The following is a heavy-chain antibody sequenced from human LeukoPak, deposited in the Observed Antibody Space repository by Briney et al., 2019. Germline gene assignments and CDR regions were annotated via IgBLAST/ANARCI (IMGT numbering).Heavy chain of an antibody. V-gene: IGHV4-34*01. J-gene: IGHJ6*02. D-gene: IGHD3-10*01. CDR1: VGSFSGYY. CDR3: ARGQYYYGSGSYYRQSYYYYGMDV. Sequence: PSETLSLTCAVYVGSFSGYYWRWIRRPPGKGLEWIGEINHSGSTNYNPSLKSRVPIPVDTSKNQFSLKLSSVTAADTAVCYCARGQYYYGSGSYYRQSYYYYGMDVWDQGTTVTVSS. CDR2: INHSGST.